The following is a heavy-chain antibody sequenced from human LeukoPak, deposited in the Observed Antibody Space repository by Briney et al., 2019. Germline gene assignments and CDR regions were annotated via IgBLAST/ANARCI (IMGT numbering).Heavy chain of an antibody. Sequence: GGSLRLSCAASGFTFDDYAMSWVRQAPGKGLEWVSGLNWIGGSPGYADSVKGRFTISRDNAKNSLYLQMNSLRAEDTAFYYVARDFQDSSGYYPGYFDYWGQGTLVTVSS. J-gene: IGHJ4*02. CDR1: GFTFDDYA. CDR2: LNWIGGSP. CDR3: ARDFQDSSGYYPGYFDY. D-gene: IGHD3-22*01. V-gene: IGHV3-20*04.